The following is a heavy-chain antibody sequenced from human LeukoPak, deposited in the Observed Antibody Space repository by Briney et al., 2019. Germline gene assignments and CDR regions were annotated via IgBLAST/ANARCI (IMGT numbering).Heavy chain of an antibody. D-gene: IGHD3-3*01. J-gene: IGHJ4*02. CDR3: ASLEY. CDR2: FYTSGST. CDR1: GGSISTYY. V-gene: IGHV4-4*07. Sequence: SETLSLTCTVSGGSISTYYWSWIRQPAGKGLEWIGRFYTSGSTYYNPSLKSRVTISVDTSKSQFSLKLSSVTAADTAVYYCASLEYWGQGTLVTVSS.